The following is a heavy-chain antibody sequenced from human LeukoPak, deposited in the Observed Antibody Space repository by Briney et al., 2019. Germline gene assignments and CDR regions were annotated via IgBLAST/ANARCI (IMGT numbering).Heavy chain of an antibody. CDR3: ARERGGVVGGSLDAFGI. Sequence: PGGSLRLSCAASGFTVSSNYISWVRQAPGKGLEGVSFIYSGGTTYYADSVKGRFTISRDNSKNTLYLQMNSLRAEDTAVYYCARERGGVVGGSLDAFGIWGQGTMVTVSS. V-gene: IGHV3-53*01. CDR1: GFTVSSNY. CDR2: IYSGGTT. D-gene: IGHD1-26*01. J-gene: IGHJ3*02.